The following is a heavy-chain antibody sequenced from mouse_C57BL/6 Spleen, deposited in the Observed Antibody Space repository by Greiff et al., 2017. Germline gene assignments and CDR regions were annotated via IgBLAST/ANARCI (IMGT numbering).Heavy chain of an antibody. D-gene: IGHD1-1*01. CDR1: GYTFTDYY. V-gene: IGHV1-84*01. CDR2: IYPGSGYT. Sequence: LVESGPELVKPGASVKISCKASGYTFTDYYINWVKQRPGQGLEWIGWIYPGSGYTKYNEKFKGKVTLTVDTSTSTAYMQLSSLTSEDSAVYYWARNYGSRRGFYCDYWGQGTTLTVAS. J-gene: IGHJ2*01. CDR3: ARNYGSRRGFYCDY.